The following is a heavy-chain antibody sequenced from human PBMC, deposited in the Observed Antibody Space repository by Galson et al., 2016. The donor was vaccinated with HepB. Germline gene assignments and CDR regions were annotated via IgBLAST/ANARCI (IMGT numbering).Heavy chain of an antibody. CDR2: MAYDETRR. CDR1: GFTFSIYA. D-gene: IGHD6-19*01. Sequence: SLRLSCAASGFTFSIYAMHWVRQAPGKGLEWVAFMAYDETRRYYADSVKGRLTISRDNSNNTLYLQMDSLRAEDTAVYYCARADSSGWYGPFAFDIWGQGTMVTVSS. J-gene: IGHJ3*02. CDR3: ARADSSGWYGPFAFDI. V-gene: IGHV3-30-3*01.